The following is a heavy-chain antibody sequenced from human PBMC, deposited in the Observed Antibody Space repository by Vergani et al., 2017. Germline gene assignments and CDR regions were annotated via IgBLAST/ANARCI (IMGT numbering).Heavy chain of an antibody. Sequence: VQLVESGGGLVQPGGSLRLFCATSGFTLSNYDMQWIRQGPGKGLEFVAFIQFDGSNQYYADSVKGRFTLSRDFSKNTLYMKMNSLRTVDTATYYCAKHFRGWGIDYGGQGTQVIVSS. V-gene: IGHV3-30*02. CDR1: GFTLSNYD. CDR2: IQFDGSNQ. CDR3: AKHFRGWGIDY. D-gene: IGHD3-16*01. J-gene: IGHJ4*02.